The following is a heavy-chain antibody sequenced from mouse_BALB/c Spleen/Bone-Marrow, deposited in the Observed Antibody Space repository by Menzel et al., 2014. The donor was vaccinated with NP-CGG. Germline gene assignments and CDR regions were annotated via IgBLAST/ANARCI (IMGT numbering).Heavy chain of an antibody. Sequence: QVQLQQPGAELVKPGASVKLSCKASGYTFTSYYMYWVKQGPGQGLEWIGEINPSNGGTNFDEKFKSKATLTVDKSSNTAYVQLSSLTSEDSAVYHCTRSNYGYWFFDVWGAGTTVTVSS. D-gene: IGHD1-1*01. CDR3: TRSNYGYWFFDV. V-gene: IGHV1S81*02. J-gene: IGHJ1*01. CDR2: INPSNGGT. CDR1: GYTFTSYY.